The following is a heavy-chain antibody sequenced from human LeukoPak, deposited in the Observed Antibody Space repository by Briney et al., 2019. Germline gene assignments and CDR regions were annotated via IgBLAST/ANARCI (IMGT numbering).Heavy chain of an antibody. Sequence: GGSLRLSCAASGFTFSSYAMHWVRQAPGKGLEWVAVISYDGSNKYYADPVKGRFTISRDNAKNTLYLQMNSLKTEDTAVYYCTTAPYSGSYFVGSDYWGQGTLVTVSS. CDR1: GFTFSSYA. CDR3: TTAPYSGSYFVGSDY. V-gene: IGHV3-30*04. CDR2: ISYDGSNK. D-gene: IGHD1-26*01. J-gene: IGHJ4*02.